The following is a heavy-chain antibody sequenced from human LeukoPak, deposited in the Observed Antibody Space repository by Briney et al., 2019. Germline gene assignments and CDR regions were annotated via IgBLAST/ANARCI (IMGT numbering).Heavy chain of an antibody. Sequence: GGSLRLSCAGSGFVFSDFYINWIRHSPGKGLEWLAYISPDGSYTTYGDSVKGRFVISRDNAKNSVSLQMNSLRVEDTAVYFCASDQVSGVFDYWGQGARVTVS. J-gene: IGHJ4*02. D-gene: IGHD5/OR15-5a*01. CDR2: ISPDGSYT. CDR3: ASDQVSGVFDY. V-gene: IGHV3-11*05. CDR1: GFVFSDFY.